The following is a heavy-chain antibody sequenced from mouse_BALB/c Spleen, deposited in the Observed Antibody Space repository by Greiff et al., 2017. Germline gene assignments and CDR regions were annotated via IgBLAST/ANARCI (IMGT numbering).Heavy chain of an antibody. CDR2: IDPANGNT. V-gene: IGHV14-3*02. CDR1: GFNIKDTY. CDR3: ARNHYYGSSYAMDY. J-gene: IGHJ4*01. Sequence: VQLQQSGAELVKPGASVKLSCTASGFNIKDTYMHWVKQRPEQGLEWIGRIDPANGNTKYDPKLQGKATITADTSSNTAYLQLSSLTSEDTAVYYCARNHYYGSSYAMDYWGQGTPVTVSS. D-gene: IGHD1-1*01.